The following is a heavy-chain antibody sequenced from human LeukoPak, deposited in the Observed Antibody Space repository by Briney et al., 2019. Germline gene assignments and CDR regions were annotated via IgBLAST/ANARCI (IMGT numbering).Heavy chain of an antibody. Sequence: GGSLRLSCAASGFTFSSYWMPWVRQAPGKGLVWVSRINSDGSSTSYADSVKGRFTISRDNAKNTLYLQMNSLRAEDTAVYYCARAYDSSGYYLASLGYWGQGTLVTVSS. CDR2: INSDGSST. CDR3: ARAYDSSGYYLASLGY. D-gene: IGHD3-22*01. V-gene: IGHV3-74*01. CDR1: GFTFSSYW. J-gene: IGHJ4*02.